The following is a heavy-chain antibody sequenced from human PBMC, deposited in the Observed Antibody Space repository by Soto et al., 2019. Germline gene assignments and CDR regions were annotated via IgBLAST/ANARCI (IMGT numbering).Heavy chain of an antibody. CDR3: AKDREYYYDSSGYLN. CDR1: GFTFSSYA. V-gene: IGHV3-23*01. Sequence: GGSLRLSCAASGFTFSSYAMSWVRQAPGKGLEWVSAISGSGGSTYYADSVKGRFTISRDNSKNTLYLQMNSLRAEDTAVYYCAKDREYYYDSSGYLNWGQGTLVTVSS. J-gene: IGHJ4*02. CDR2: ISGSGGST. D-gene: IGHD3-22*01.